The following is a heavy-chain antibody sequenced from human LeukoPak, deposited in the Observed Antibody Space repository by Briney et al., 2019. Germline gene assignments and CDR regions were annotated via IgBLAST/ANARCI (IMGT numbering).Heavy chain of an antibody. CDR2: IYSSGST. Sequence: SETLSLTCTVSGGSISSGSYYWSWIRQPAGKGLEWIVRIYSSGSTNYNPSRKSRVTIRENKSKNQFSLKLSSVTAADTAVYYCAEGISFDYWGQGTLVTVSS. V-gene: IGHV4-61*02. CDR3: AEGISFDY. J-gene: IGHJ4*02. CDR1: GGSISSGSYY. D-gene: IGHD2/OR15-2a*01.